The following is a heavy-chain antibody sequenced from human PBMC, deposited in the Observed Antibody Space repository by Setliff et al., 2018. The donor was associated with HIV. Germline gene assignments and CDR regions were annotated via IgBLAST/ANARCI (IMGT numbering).Heavy chain of an antibody. V-gene: IGHV1-18*01. D-gene: IGHD6-13*01. CDR2: INVHNGDT. CDR3: ARGLPADGYALDL. CDR1: GYRFSSYG. Sequence: ASVKVSCKASGYRFSSYGITWVRHAPGQGLEWMGWINVHNGDTKFAQRFQDRLTMTTDTSTTTAYMDLRSLRSDDTAVYYCARGLPADGYALDLWGQGTMVTVSS. J-gene: IGHJ3*01.